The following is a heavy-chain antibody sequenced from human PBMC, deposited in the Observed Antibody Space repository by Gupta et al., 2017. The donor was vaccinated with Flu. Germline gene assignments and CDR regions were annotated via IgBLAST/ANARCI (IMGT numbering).Heavy chain of an antibody. CDR2: TSAYKGNT. Sequence: QVQLVQSGAEVKKPGASVKVSCKASGYNFTSYGISWVRQAPGQGLEWMGWTSAYKGNTNYAQKLQGRVTMTTDTSTSTAYMGLRSLRSDDTAVDYCEGDMVGATAGGFDPWGQGTLVTVS. V-gene: IGHV1-18*01. CDR3: EGDMVGATAGGFDP. D-gene: IGHD1-26*01. CDR1: GYNFTSYG. J-gene: IGHJ5*02.